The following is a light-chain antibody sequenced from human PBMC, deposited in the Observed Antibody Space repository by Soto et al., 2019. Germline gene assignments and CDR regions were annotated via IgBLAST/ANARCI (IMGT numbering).Light chain of an antibody. Sequence: EIVLTQSPGTLSLSPGERATLSCRASQSVSSSYLAWYQQKPGQAPRLLIYGASSRATGIPDRFSGSGSGTDFTLTISRLEPEDFAVYYCQQYGSSPTFGGGTKVGIK. CDR1: QSVSSSY. CDR3: QQYGSSPT. CDR2: GAS. J-gene: IGKJ4*01. V-gene: IGKV3-20*01.